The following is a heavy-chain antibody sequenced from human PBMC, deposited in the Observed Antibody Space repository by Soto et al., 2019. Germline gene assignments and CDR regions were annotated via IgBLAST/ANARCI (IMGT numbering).Heavy chain of an antibody. V-gene: IGHV1-18*01. CDR1: GYTFTSYG. J-gene: IGHJ4*02. D-gene: IGHD2-15*01. Sequence: ASVKVSCKASGYTFTSYGIRWVRQAPGQGLEWMGWISAYYGKANYAQKFQGRVTITADESTSTAYMELSSLRSEDTAVYYCARASLGYCSGGSCYHGDYWGQGTLVTVSS. CDR2: ISAYYGKA. CDR3: ARASLGYCSGGSCYHGDY.